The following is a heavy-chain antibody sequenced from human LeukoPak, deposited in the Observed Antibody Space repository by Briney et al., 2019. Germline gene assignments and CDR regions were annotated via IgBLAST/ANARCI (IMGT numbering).Heavy chain of an antibody. CDR1: GGSFSGYY. CDR3: ARGFPSSSRWFDP. V-gene: IGHV4-34*01. Sequence: SETLSLTCAVYGGSFSGYYWSWIRQPPGKGLEWIGEINHSGSTNYNPSLKSRVTISVDTSKNQFSLKLSSVTAADTAVYYCARGFPSSSRWFDPWGQGTLVTVSS. J-gene: IGHJ5*02. CDR2: INHSGST. D-gene: IGHD6-6*01.